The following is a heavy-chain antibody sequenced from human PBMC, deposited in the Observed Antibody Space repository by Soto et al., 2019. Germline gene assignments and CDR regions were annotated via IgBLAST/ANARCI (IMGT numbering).Heavy chain of an antibody. J-gene: IGHJ4*02. V-gene: IGHV3-23*01. CDR3: AKDARMKGVGATFFDY. CDR2: ISGSGGST. D-gene: IGHD1-26*01. Sequence: GGSLRLSCAASGFTFSSYAMSWVRQAPGKGLEWVSAISGSGGSTYYADSVKGRFTISRDNSKNTLYLQMNSLRAEDTAVYYCAKDARMKGVGATFFDYWGQGTLVTVSS. CDR1: GFTFSSYA.